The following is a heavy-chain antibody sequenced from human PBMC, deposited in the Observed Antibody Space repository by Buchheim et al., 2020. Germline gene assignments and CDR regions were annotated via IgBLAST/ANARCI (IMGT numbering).Heavy chain of an antibody. CDR2: ISGSGGST. D-gene: IGHD6-19*01. V-gene: IGHV3-23*01. J-gene: IGHJ4*02. CDR3: ANLYSSGWELDFDY. CDR1: GFTFSSYA. Sequence: EVQLLESGGGLVQPGGSLRLSCAAYGFTFSSYAMSWARQAPGKGLEWVSAISGSGGSTYYADSVKGRFTISREHSKNTLYLKMNRLRAEDTAVYYCANLYSSGWELDFDYWGQGTL.